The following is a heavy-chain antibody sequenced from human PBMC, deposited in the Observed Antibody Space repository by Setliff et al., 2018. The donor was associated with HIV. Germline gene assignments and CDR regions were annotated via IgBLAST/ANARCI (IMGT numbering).Heavy chain of an antibody. CDR2: ISPHIGHT. J-gene: IGHJ6*02. Sequence: ASVKVSCKASGYTFTNYGISWVRQAPGHGLEWMGWISPHIGHTNYAQTFRGRVTMTVDTSTSRAYMEVRSLRSDDTAVYFCARLGSGWSDSYYYAMDVWGQGTTVTVSS. CDR3: ARLGSGWSDSYYYAMDV. D-gene: IGHD6-19*01. CDR1: GYTFTNYG. V-gene: IGHV1-18*01.